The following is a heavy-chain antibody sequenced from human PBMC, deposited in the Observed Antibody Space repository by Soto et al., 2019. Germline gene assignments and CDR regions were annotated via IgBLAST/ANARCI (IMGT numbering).Heavy chain of an antibody. Sequence: SETLSLTCTVSGGSISSCSYYWGWIRQPPGKGLEWIGSIYYSGSTYYNPSLKSRVTISVDTSKNQFSLKLSSVTAADTAVYYCAPFDWLTHYWGQGTLVTVSS. CDR1: GGSISSCSYY. J-gene: IGHJ4*02. V-gene: IGHV4-39*01. CDR3: APFDWLTHY. D-gene: IGHD3-9*01. CDR2: IYYSGST.